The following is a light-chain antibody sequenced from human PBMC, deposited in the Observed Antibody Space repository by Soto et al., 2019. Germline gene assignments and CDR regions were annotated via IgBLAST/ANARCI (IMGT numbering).Light chain of an antibody. CDR3: MQSMQLPLT. V-gene: IGKV2D-29*01. Sequence: DIVMTQAPLSLSVTPGQPASISCKSSQSLQHADGKTHLYWYLQRPGQPPHLLIYDLSNRLSGVPDRFSGSGSGTDFTLKISRVEAEDVGIYYCMQSMQLPLTFGGGTKVEI. CDR2: DLS. CDR1: QSLQHADGKTH. J-gene: IGKJ4*01.